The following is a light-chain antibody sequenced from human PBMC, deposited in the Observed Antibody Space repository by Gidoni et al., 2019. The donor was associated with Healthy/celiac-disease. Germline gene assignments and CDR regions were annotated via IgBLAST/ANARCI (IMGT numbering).Light chain of an antibody. CDR1: QSISSW. CDR2: YAS. V-gene: IGKV1-5*01. CDR3: QQYNSYSG. J-gene: IGKJ1*01. Sequence: DIQMTQPPSTLSASVGDRVTITCRASQSISSWLAWYQQKPGKAPKLLIYYASSLESGVPSRFSGIRSGTDFTLTISSLQPEYFATYYCQQYNSYSGFGHATKVEIK.